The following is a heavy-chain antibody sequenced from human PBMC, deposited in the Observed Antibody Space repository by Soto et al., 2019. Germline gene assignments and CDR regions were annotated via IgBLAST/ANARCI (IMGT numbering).Heavy chain of an antibody. D-gene: IGHD3-22*01. CDR2: ISYDGSNK. CDR3: AKTSQVVVIIVGLGFDY. CDR1: GFTFSSYG. V-gene: IGHV3-30*18. Sequence: GGSLRLSCAASGFTFSSYGMHWVRQAPGKGLEWVAVISYDGSNKYYADSVKGRFTISRDNSKNTLYLQMNSLRAEDTAVYYCAKTSQVVVIIVGLGFDYWGQGTLVIVSS. J-gene: IGHJ4*02.